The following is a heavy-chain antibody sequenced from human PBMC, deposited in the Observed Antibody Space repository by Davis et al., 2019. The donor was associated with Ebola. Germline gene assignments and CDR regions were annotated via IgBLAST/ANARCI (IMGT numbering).Heavy chain of an antibody. D-gene: IGHD3-10*01. CDR1: GFTFSGSG. CDR3: AKSIRGRPGNNWFDP. J-gene: IGHJ5*02. V-gene: IGHV3-73*01. Sequence: GESLKISCAASGFTFSGSGIHWVRQASGKGLEWVGRVKSKANSYATAYAASVKGRFTISRDDSKNTAYLQMNSLRAEDTALYYCAKSIRGRPGNNWFDPWGQGTLVTVSS. CDR2: VKSKANSYAT.